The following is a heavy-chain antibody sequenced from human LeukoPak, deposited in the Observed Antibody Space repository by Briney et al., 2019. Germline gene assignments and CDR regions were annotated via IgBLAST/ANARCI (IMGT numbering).Heavy chain of an antibody. Sequence: GGSLRLSCAASGFTVSSNYMSWVRQAPGKGLEWVSVIYSGGSTYYADSVKGRFTISRDNSKNTLYLQMNSLRAEDTAVYYCAGESHYDFWSGYYEGCYFDYWGQGTLVTVSS. V-gene: IGHV3-66*01. D-gene: IGHD3-3*01. CDR3: AGESHYDFWSGYYEGCYFDY. CDR1: GFTVSSNY. J-gene: IGHJ4*02. CDR2: IYSGGST.